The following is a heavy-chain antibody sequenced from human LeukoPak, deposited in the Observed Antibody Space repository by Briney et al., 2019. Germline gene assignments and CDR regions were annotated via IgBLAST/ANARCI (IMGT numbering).Heavy chain of an antibody. CDR1: GFTFSRYG. CDR3: ARDDYSSRWYYFDY. Sequence: GGSLRLSCAASGFTFSRYGMSWVRQAPGKGLEWVSGINWNGGGTGYADSVKGRFTISRDNAKNSLYLQMNSLRVEDTALYYCARDDYSSRWYYFDYWGQGTLVTVSS. D-gene: IGHD6-13*01. J-gene: IGHJ4*02. V-gene: IGHV3-20*04. CDR2: INWNGGGT.